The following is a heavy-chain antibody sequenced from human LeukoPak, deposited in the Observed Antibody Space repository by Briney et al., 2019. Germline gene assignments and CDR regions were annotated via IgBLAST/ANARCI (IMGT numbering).Heavy chain of an antibody. CDR1: GFTVSTNC. J-gene: IGHJ4*02. Sequence: PGGSLRLSCAASGFTVSTNCMTWVRQAPGKGLEWVSYITSSASTIYYAESVKGRFTISRDNAKNSLFLQMNSLRAEDTAVYYCARKVLSGSRYFDYWGQGALVTVSS. D-gene: IGHD1-26*01. V-gene: IGHV3-48*04. CDR2: ITSSASTI. CDR3: ARKVLSGSRYFDY.